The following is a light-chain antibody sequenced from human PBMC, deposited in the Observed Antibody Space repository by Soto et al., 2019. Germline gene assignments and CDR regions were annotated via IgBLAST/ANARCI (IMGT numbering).Light chain of an antibody. CDR1: SSDVGSYNL. Sequence: QSALTQPASVSGSPGQSITISCTGPSSDVGSYNLVSWYQQYPGKAPKLIIFEVFKRPSGVSHRFSGSKSGNTASLTISGLQAEDEANYYCQSYDSSLSGYVFGTGTKLTVL. CDR3: QSYDSSLSGYV. V-gene: IGLV2-23*02. CDR2: EVF. J-gene: IGLJ1*01.